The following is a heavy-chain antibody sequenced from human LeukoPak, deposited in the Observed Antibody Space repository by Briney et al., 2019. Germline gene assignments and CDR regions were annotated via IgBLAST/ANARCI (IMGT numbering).Heavy chain of an antibody. CDR1: GYTFTGYY. V-gene: IGHV1-2*02. CDR2: INPNSGGT. CDR3: ASLRADY. Sequence: ASVKVSCKASGYTFTGYYMHWVRQAPGQGLEWMGWINPNSGGTNYAQTFQGRVTMTRETSISTAYMELSRLRSDDTAVYYCASLRADYWGQGTLVTVSS. J-gene: IGHJ4*02.